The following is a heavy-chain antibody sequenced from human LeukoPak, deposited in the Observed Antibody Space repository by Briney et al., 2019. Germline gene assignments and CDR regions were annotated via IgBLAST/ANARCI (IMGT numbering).Heavy chain of an antibody. CDR1: GGSFSGYY. D-gene: IGHD6-13*01. J-gene: IGHJ4*02. Sequence: PSETLSLTCAVYGGSFSGYYWSWIRQPPGKGLEWIGYIYYSGSTNYNPSLKSRVTISVDTSKNQFSLKLSSVTAADTAVYYCAGEEAAPSYFDSWGQEPRVPVPS. V-gene: IGHV4-59*01. CDR3: AGEEAAPSYFDS. CDR2: IYYSGST.